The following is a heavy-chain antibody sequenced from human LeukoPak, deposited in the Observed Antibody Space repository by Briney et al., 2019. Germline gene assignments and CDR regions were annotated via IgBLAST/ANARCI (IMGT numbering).Heavy chain of an antibody. Sequence: SETLSLTCAVYGGSFSGYYWSWIRQPPGKGLEWIGEINHSGSTNYNPSLMSRVTISVDTSKNQFSLKLSSVTAADTAVYYCARVRRQWLSGYFDYWGQGTLVTVSS. J-gene: IGHJ4*02. V-gene: IGHV4-34*01. CDR3: ARVRRQWLSGYFDY. CDR2: INHSGST. CDR1: GGSFSGYY. D-gene: IGHD6-19*01.